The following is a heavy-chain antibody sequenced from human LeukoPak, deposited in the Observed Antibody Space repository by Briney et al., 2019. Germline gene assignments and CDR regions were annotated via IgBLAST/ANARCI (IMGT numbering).Heavy chain of an antibody. CDR3: ATTRMVTGAFDI. CDR1: GYTFTTYD. Sequence: ASVKVSCKPSGYTFTTYDINWVRQSTGQGLEWMGWMNPNSGNTGYAQKFQGRVTMTRNTSISTAYMELSSLRSEDTAVYYCATTRMVTGAFDIWGQGTMVTVSS. D-gene: IGHD5-18*01. CDR2: MNPNSGNT. V-gene: IGHV1-8*01. J-gene: IGHJ3*02.